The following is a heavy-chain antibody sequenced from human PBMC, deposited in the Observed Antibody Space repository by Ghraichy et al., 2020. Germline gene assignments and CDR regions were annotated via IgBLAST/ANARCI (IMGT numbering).Heavy chain of an antibody. J-gene: IGHJ5*02. Sequence: ASVKVSCKASGYTFTSYYMHWVRQAPGKGLEWMGIINPSGGSTSYAQKFQGRVTMTRDTSTSTVYMELSSLRSEDTAVYYCARGGHIVVVTGNWFDPWGQGTLVTVSS. CDR3: ARGGHIVVVTGNWFDP. CDR1: GYTFTSYY. V-gene: IGHV1-46*01. D-gene: IGHD2-21*02. CDR2: INPSGGST.